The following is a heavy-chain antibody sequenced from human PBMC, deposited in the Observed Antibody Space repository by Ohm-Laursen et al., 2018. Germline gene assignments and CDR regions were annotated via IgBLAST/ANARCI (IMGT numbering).Heavy chain of an antibody. CDR2: ISSSSSYI. J-gene: IGHJ6*02. Sequence: SLRLSCTAPGFTFSSYSMNWVRQAPGKGLEWVSSISSSSSYIYYADSVKGRFTISRDNAKNSLYLQMNSLRAEDTAVYYCARTFDDYGDYVSYYGMDVWGQGTTVTVSS. D-gene: IGHD4-17*01. CDR1: GFTFSSYS. V-gene: IGHV3-21*01. CDR3: ARTFDDYGDYVSYYGMDV.